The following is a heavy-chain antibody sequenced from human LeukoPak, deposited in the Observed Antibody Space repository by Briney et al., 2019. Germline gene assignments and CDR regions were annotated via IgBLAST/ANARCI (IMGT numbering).Heavy chain of an antibody. CDR1: GFTFSSYE. J-gene: IGHJ6*03. V-gene: IGHV3-48*03. Sequence: PGGSLRLSCAASGFTFSSYEMNWVRQAPGKGLEWVSYISSSGSTIYYADSVKGRFTISKDNAKNSLYLQMNSLRAEDTAVYYCARVSQRGYYYMDVWGKGTTVTIPS. D-gene: IGHD3-16*02. CDR3: ARVSQRGYYYMDV. CDR2: ISSSGSTI.